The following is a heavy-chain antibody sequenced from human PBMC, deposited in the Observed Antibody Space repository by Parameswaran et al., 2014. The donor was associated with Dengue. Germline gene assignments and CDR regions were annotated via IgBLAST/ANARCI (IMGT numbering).Heavy chain of an antibody. J-gene: IGHJ4*02. V-gene: IGHV1-2*02. Sequence: WVRQAPGQGLEWMGWINPNSGDTNYAQKFQGRVTMTRDTSINTAYMELSRLRSDDTAVYYCARRSDWVDYWGQGTLVTVSS. D-gene: IGHD2-21*02. CDR3: ARRSDWVDY. CDR2: INPNSGDT.